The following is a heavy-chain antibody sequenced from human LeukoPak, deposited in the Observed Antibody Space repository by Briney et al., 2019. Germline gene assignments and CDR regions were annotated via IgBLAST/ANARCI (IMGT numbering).Heavy chain of an antibody. CDR2: IYHTGST. V-gene: IGHV4-59*02. Sequence: SETLSLTCTISGGSVSDYYWSWIRQSPGKGLEWIGYIYHTGSTSYSPSLKSRVTISVDTSKNRFSLKLNSVTAADTAVYYCARGGIPAAIHPLDYWGQGTLVTVSS. CDR3: ARGGIPAAIHPLDY. CDR1: GGSVSDYY. D-gene: IGHD2-2*01. J-gene: IGHJ4*02.